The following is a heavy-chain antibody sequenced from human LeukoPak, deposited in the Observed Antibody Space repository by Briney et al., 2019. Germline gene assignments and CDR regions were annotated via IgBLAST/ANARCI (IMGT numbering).Heavy chain of an antibody. Sequence: PSETLSLTCTVSGGSISSSSYYWGWIRQPPGKGLEWIGSIYYSGSTYYNPSLKSRVTISVDTSKNQFSLKLSSVTAADTAVYYCARDTVTTRENNWFDPWGQGTLVTVSS. CDR1: GGSISSSSYY. CDR2: IYYSGST. J-gene: IGHJ5*02. CDR3: ARDTVTTRENNWFDP. V-gene: IGHV4-39*07. D-gene: IGHD4-17*01.